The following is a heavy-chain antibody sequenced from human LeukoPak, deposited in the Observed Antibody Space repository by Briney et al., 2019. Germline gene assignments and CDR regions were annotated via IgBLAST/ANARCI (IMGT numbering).Heavy chain of an antibody. J-gene: IGHJ4*02. D-gene: IGHD4-17*01. Sequence: PSETLSLTCTVPGDSIRRYYWSWIRQPPGKGLEWIGYIYYSGSTYYNPSLKSRVTISVDTSKNQFSLKLSSVTAADTAVYYCARGTIYGDYPYFDYWGQGTLVTVSS. CDR1: GDSIRRYY. CDR3: ARGTIYGDYPYFDY. V-gene: IGHV4-59*06. CDR2: IYYSGST.